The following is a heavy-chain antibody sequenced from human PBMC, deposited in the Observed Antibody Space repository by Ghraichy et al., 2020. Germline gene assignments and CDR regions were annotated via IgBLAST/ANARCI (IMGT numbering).Heavy chain of an antibody. CDR1: GFTFSSYS. CDR2: ISSSSSYI. Sequence: GESLNISCAASGFTFSSYSMNWVRQAPGKGLEWVSSISSSSSYIYYADSVKGRFTISRDNAKNSLYLQMNSLRAEDTAVYYCARDLYSYGLNYYYYYGMDVWGQGTTVTVSS. V-gene: IGHV3-21*01. D-gene: IGHD5-18*01. CDR3: ARDLYSYGLNYYYYYGMDV. J-gene: IGHJ6*02.